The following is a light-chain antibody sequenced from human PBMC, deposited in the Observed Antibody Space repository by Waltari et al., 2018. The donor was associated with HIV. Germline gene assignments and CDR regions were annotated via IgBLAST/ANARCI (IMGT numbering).Light chain of an antibody. CDR1: SLRSYY. CDR3: NSRDSSGNSYV. V-gene: IGLV3-19*01. CDR2: KKN. J-gene: IGLJ1*01. Sequence: SSELIQDPAVSVALGQTIRITCQGDSLRSYYASWYQQKPGQAPLLVIYKKNNRPSGIPDRFSPASSGDTASLTITGAQAEDEADYYCNSRDSSGNSYVLGTVTKVTV.